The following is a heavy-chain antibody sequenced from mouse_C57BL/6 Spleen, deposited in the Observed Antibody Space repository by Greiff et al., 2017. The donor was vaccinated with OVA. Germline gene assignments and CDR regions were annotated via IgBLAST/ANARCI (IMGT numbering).Heavy chain of an antibody. V-gene: IGHV5-17*01. CDR2: ISSGSSTI. CDR1: GFTFSDYG. D-gene: IGHD2-5*01. J-gene: IGHJ3*01. Sequence: EVKLQESGGGLVKPGGSLKLSCAASGFTFSDYGMHWVRQAPEKGLEWVAYISSGSSTIYYADTVKGRFTISRDNAKNTLFLQMTSLRSEDTAMYYCARCGYSNYVWFAYWGQGTLVTVSA. CDR3: ARCGYSNYVWFAY.